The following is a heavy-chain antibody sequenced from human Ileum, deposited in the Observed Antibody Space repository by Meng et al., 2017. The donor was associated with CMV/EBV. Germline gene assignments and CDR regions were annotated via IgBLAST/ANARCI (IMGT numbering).Heavy chain of an antibody. Sequence: VQGVASGGGLVEWGGSLRLSGAVSGFPLSSQWLDWIRQVPGKGLVWVARSRSEGTITSYADSVKGRFTISRDNAKNTVYLQMNSLRDEDTAVYYCATLPPGYWGQGTLVTVSS. CDR1: GFPLSSQW. V-gene: IGHV3-74*01. CDR3: ATLPPGY. CDR2: SRSEGTIT. J-gene: IGHJ4*02. D-gene: IGHD2-21*02.